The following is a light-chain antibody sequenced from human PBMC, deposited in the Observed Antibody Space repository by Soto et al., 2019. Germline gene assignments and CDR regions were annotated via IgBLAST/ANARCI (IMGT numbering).Light chain of an antibody. CDR3: QQYNNWHT. J-gene: IGKJ2*01. Sequence: EIVMTQSPATLSVSQGERATLSCRASQSVSSNLAWYQQKPGQAPRLLIYGASTRATGIPARFSGSGSGTEFTLTISSLQSEDFEVYYCQQYNNWHTFGQGTKLAI. CDR1: QSVSSN. V-gene: IGKV3-15*01. CDR2: GAS.